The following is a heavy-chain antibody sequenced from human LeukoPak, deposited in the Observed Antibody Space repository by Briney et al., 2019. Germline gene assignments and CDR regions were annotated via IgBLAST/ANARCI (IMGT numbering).Heavy chain of an antibody. CDR3: ARGGLELDY. D-gene: IGHD1-7*01. CDR2: IYHSGST. CDR1: GGSISSGGYS. J-gene: IGHJ4*02. V-gene: IGHV4-30-2*01. Sequence: SETLSLTCAVSGGSISSGGYSWSWIRQPPGKGLEWIGYIYHSGSTYYNPSLKSRVTISVDRSKIQFSLKLNSVTAADTAVYYCARGGLELDYWGQGTLVTVSS.